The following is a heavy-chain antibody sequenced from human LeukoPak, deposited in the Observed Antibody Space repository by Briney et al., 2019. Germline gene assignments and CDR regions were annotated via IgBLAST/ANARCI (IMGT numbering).Heavy chain of an antibody. Sequence: GGSLRLSYTASGFTFSNYGIHWVRQAPGKGLEWVAFIQNDGSDKYYADSVKGRFTVSRDNSKNTLYLQMDSLRAEDTAVYYCAKEGYCTSFSCYTHFDYWGQGTLVTVSS. CDR1: GFTFSNYG. J-gene: IGHJ4*02. D-gene: IGHD2-2*02. V-gene: IGHV3-30*02. CDR2: IQNDGSDK. CDR3: AKEGYCTSFSCYTHFDY.